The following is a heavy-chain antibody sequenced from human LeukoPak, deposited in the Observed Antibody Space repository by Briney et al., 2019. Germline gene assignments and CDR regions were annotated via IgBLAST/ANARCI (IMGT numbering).Heavy chain of an antibody. J-gene: IGHJ4*02. V-gene: IGHV4-4*07. CDR1: GAPINGYF. CDR3: ARQEIPTSYYGLDY. D-gene: IGHD3-22*01. CDR2: VSSSRTT. Sequence: PSETLSLTCTVSGAPINGYFWHWIRHPAGEGLEWIGRVSSSRTTNYNPSVKSRVIMSLDTSRSQISLKLSSVTAADTAIYYCARQEIPTSYYGLDYWGQGILVTVSS.